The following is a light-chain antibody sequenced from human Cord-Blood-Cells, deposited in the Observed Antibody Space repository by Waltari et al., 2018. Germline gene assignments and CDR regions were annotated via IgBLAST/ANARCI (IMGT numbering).Light chain of an antibody. Sequence: SYELTRPPSVSVSPGQTASITCSGDKWGDKYACWYQQKPGQSPVLVIYQDSQRPSGIPERFSGSNSGNTATLTISGTQAMDEADYYCQAWDSSIVVFGGGTKLTVL. CDR3: QAWDSSIVV. V-gene: IGLV3-1*01. CDR2: QDS. CDR1: KWGDKY. J-gene: IGLJ2*01.